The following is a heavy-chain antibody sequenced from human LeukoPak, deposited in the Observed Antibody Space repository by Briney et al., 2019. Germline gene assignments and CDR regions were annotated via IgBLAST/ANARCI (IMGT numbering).Heavy chain of an antibody. CDR1: GYTFTSYG. V-gene: IGHV7-4-1*02. CDR2: INTNTGNP. J-gene: IGHJ5*02. Sequence: ASVKVSCKASGYTFTSYGISWVRQAPGQGLEWMGWINTNTGNPTYAQGFTGRFVFSLDTSVSTAYLQISSLKAEDTAVYFCARDPMSGAFDPWGRGTLVTVSS. D-gene: IGHD1-26*01. CDR3: ARDPMSGAFDP.